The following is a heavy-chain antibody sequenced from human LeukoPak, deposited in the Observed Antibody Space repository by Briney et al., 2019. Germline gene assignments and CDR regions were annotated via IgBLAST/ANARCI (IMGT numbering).Heavy chain of an antibody. V-gene: IGHV3-11*01. D-gene: IGHD5-18*01. J-gene: IGHJ6*02. Sequence: GGSLRLSCAAPGFTFSDYYMSWIRQAPGKGLEWVSYISSSGSTIYYADSVKGRFTISRDNAKNSLYLQMNSLRAEDTAVYYCASSIQPWPPFYYGMDVWGQGTTVTVSS. CDR3: ASSIQPWPPFYYGMDV. CDR2: ISSSGSTI. CDR1: GFTFSDYY.